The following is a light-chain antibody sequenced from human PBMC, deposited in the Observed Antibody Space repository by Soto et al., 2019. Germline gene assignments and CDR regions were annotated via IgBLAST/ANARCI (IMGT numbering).Light chain of an antibody. Sequence: DIQMTQSPSSLSASVGDRVTITCRPSQNIGKFLNWYQQKPGKAPTALIHATSTLQSGVSSRFSGSGSDTEFTLTITSLQPEDFAKYFCQQSLSSPLTFGGGTKV. CDR3: QQSLSSPLT. V-gene: IGKV1-39*01. CDR1: QNIGKF. CDR2: ATS. J-gene: IGKJ4*01.